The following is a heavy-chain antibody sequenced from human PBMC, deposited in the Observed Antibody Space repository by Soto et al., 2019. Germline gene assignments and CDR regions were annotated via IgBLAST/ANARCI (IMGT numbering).Heavy chain of an antibody. J-gene: IGHJ6*02. CDR1: GDSVSSNSAA. V-gene: IGHV6-1*01. CDR3: ARGRADYDFWSGLVLEPSYYYYGMDV. D-gene: IGHD3-3*01. CDR2: TYYRSKWYN. Sequence: LTCAISGDSVSSNSAAWNWIRQSPSRGLEWLGRTYYRSKWYNDYAVSVKSRITINPDTSKNQFSLQLNSVTPEDTAVYYCARGRADYDFWSGLVLEPSYYYYGMDVWGQGTTVTVSS.